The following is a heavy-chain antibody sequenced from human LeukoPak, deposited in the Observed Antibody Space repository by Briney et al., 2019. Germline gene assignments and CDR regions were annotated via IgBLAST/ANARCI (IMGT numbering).Heavy chain of an antibody. V-gene: IGHV4-39*07. Sequence: PSETLSLTCTVSGGSISSSSYYWGWIRQPPGKGLEWIGSIYYSGSTYYSPSLKSRVTISVDTSRHQFSLKLSSVTAADTAAYYYARDRSGSYYFDYWGQGTLVTVSS. J-gene: IGHJ4*02. D-gene: IGHD3-10*01. CDR1: GGSISSSSYY. CDR3: ARDRSGSYYFDY. CDR2: IYYSGST.